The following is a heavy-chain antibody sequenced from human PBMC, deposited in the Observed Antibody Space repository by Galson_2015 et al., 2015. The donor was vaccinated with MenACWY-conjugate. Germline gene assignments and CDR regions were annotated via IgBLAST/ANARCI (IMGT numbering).Heavy chain of an antibody. CDR1: GFTFSSYS. Sequence: SLRLSCAASGFTFSSYSMNWVRQAPGKGLEWVSAITTSSTYMHYADSVKGRFTISRDNAKNSLFLQMDSLRVEDTAVYYCARLDPSNDYGSGSYDHWGQGTLVTVSS. CDR2: ITTSSTYM. V-gene: IGHV3-21*01. CDR3: ARLDPSNDYGSGSYDH. D-gene: IGHD3-10*01. J-gene: IGHJ4*02.